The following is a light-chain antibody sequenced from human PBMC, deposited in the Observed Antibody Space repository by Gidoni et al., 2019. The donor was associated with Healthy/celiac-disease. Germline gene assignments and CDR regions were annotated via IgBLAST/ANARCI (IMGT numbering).Light chain of an antibody. J-gene: IGKJ4*01. CDR3: QQLNSYPPV. CDR1: QGISSY. CDR2: AAS. Sequence: DIQLTPSPSFLSSSVGDRVTITCRATQGISSYLVWYQQKPGKAPKLLIYAASTLQSGVPSRFSGSGSGTEFTLTISSLQPEDFATYFCQQLNSYPPVFGGGTKVEIK. V-gene: IGKV1-9*01.